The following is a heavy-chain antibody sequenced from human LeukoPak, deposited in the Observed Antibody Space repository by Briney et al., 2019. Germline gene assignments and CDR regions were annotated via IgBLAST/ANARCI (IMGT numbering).Heavy chain of an antibody. CDR1: GGSIGSYY. J-gene: IGHJ4*02. D-gene: IGHD3-16*01. CDR3: ARTHVWSGGFDY. CDR2: IYYSGST. Sequence: SGTLSLTCTVSGGSIGSYYWSWIRQPPGKGLEWIGYIYYSGSTNYNPSLKSRVTISVDTSKNQFSLKLSSVTAADTAVYYCARTHVWSGGFDYWGQGTLVTVSS. V-gene: IGHV4-59*01.